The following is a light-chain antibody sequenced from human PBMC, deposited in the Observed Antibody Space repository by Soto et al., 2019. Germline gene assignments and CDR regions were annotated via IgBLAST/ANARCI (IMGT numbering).Light chain of an antibody. Sequence: DIVMTQSPDSLAVSLGERATINCKSSQSLFYTSNNKNYLAWYQQKAGQSPKLLISWAFTRVSGVPARFSGSGSGTDFTLTISSLQAEDVAVYYCQQYYRVPQLTFGGGTKVEIK. CDR2: WAF. J-gene: IGKJ4*01. CDR3: QQYYRVPQLT. CDR1: QSLFYTSNNKNY. V-gene: IGKV4-1*01.